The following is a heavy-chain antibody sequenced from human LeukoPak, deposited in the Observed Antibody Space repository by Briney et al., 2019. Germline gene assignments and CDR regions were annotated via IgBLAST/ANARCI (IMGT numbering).Heavy chain of an antibody. V-gene: IGHV4-30-4*01. CDR1: SGSINTGGYY. CDR3: ASTSKYIGSGRDDSFDI. J-gene: IGHJ3*02. D-gene: IGHD3-10*01. CDR2: ISYSGGT. Sequence: QPSQTLSLTCTVSSGSINTGGYYWGWIRQPPGKGLEGIGYISYSGGTYYNPSLKSRVSMSIDRSKSQVSLKMSSVTAADTAVYYCASTSKYIGSGRDDSFDIWGQGTMVTVSS.